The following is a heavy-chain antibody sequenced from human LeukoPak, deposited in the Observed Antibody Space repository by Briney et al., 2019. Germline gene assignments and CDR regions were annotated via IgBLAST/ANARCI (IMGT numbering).Heavy chain of an antibody. J-gene: IGHJ5*01. CDR1: GGTFSRNG. Sequence: SVKVSCKASGGTFSRNGINWVRQAPGHGLEWMGGVIPIFPASNYAQGFQGRVTITADESARTVYMELNSLRSEDTAVYFCATTPGGDWSDSWGQGTLVIVSS. D-gene: IGHD1-1*01. V-gene: IGHV1-69*13. CDR2: VIPIFPAS. CDR3: ATTPGGDWSDS.